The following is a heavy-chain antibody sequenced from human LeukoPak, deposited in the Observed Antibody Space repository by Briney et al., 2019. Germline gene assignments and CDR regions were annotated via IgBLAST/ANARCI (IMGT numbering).Heavy chain of an antibody. D-gene: IGHD1-26*01. CDR3: ARDTQWELLEGGDY. J-gene: IGHJ4*02. CDR2: ISSSSSYI. CDR1: GFTFSSYS. Sequence: GGSLRLSCAASGFTFSSYSMNWVRQAPGKGLEWVSSISSSSSYIYYADSVKGRFTISRDNAKNSLYLQMNSLRAEDTAVYYCARDTQWELLEGGDYWGQGTLVTVSS. V-gene: IGHV3-21*01.